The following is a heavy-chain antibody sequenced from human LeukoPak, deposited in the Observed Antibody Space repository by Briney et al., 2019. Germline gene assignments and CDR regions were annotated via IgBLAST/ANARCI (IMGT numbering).Heavy chain of an antibody. V-gene: IGHV3-23*01. J-gene: IGHJ3*02. Sequence: PGGSLRLSCAASGFTFSSYAMSWVRQAPGKGLEWVSAISGSGGSTYYADSVKGRFTISRDNSKNMLYLQMNSLRAEDTAVYYCARESGSYHAFDIWGQGTMVTVSS. CDR3: ARESGSYHAFDI. CDR1: GFTFSSYA. D-gene: IGHD1-26*01. CDR2: ISGSGGST.